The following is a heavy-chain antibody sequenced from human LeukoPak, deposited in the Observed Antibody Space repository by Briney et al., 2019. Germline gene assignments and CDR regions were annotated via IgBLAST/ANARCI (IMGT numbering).Heavy chain of an antibody. J-gene: IGHJ4*02. V-gene: IGHV3-21*01. D-gene: IGHD2-15*01. CDR3: ATNPTDIVVVEDGDY. Sequence: GGSLRLSCAASGFTFSSYSMNWVRQAPGKGLEWVSSISSSSSSYIYYADSVKGRFTISRDNAKNSLYLQMNSLRAEDTAVYYCATNPTDIVVVEDGDYWGQGTLVTVSS. CDR1: GFTFSSYS. CDR2: ISSSSSSYI.